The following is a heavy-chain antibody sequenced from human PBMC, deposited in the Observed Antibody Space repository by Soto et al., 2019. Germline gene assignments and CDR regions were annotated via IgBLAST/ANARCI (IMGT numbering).Heavy chain of an antibody. J-gene: IGHJ6*02. Sequence: LQESGPGLVKPSETLSLTCSISGGSVNGNHYSWGWIRQPPGRGLQWIVNTYSSGSAYNDSYFKGCGSISVDTSMRQVYQNLTSVTGADTAIYYCARTRGSAVYYYFYGLDVWGHGATVTVCS. V-gene: IGHV4-39*07. CDR1: GGSVNGNHYS. CDR2: TYSSGSA. CDR3: ARTRGSAVYYYFYGLDV. D-gene: IGHD3-10*01.